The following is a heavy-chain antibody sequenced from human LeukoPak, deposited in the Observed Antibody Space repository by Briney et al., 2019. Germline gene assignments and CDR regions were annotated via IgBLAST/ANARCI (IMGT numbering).Heavy chain of an antibody. Sequence: GGSLRLSCAASGFTFSSYWMSWVRQAPGKGLEWVANIKQDGSEKNYVDSVKGRFTISRDNSKNTLYLQMNSLRAEDTAVYYCAKDGDYYDSSGYFENDAFDIWGQGTMVTVSS. CDR2: IKQDGSEK. J-gene: IGHJ3*02. V-gene: IGHV3-7*03. D-gene: IGHD3-22*01. CDR3: AKDGDYYDSSGYFENDAFDI. CDR1: GFTFSSYW.